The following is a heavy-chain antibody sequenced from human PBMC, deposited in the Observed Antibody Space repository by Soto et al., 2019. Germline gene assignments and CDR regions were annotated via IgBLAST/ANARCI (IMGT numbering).Heavy chain of an antibody. CDR3: ARPQHYYNSSGYNNDVFNI. V-gene: IGHV4-39*01. Sequence: SETLSLTCTVSGGSLSSSSYYWGWIRQPPGKGLEWIGSIYHSGSTYYNPSLKSRVTISVDPSKNQFSLILISVPAADTAVYYWARPQHYYNSSGYNNDVFNIWAKGKRVTVSS. CDR2: IYHSGST. D-gene: IGHD3-22*01. J-gene: IGHJ3*02. CDR1: GGSLSSSSYY.